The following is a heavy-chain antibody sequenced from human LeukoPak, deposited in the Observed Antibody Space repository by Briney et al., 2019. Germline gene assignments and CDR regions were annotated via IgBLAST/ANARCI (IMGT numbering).Heavy chain of an antibody. CDR3: ARGRVTTSENYYYYYIDV. CDR2: TYYRSKWYN. V-gene: IGHV6-1*01. CDR1: GDSVSSNSAA. Sequence: SQTLSLTCAISGDSVSSNSAAWTWIRQSPSRGLEWLGRTYYRSKWYNDYEVSVQSRITINPDTSKNQFSLQLNSVTPEDTAVYYCARGRVTTSENYYYYYIDVWGKGTTVTVSS. J-gene: IGHJ6*03. D-gene: IGHD4-17*01.